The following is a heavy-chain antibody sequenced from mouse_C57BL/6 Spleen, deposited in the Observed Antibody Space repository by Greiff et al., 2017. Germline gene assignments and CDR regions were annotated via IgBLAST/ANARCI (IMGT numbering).Heavy chain of an antibody. Sequence: QVQLQQSGAELVKPGASVKISCKASGYAFSSYWMNWVKQRPGKGLEWIGQIYPGDGDTKYNGKFKGKATLTADKSSSTVYMLLSRLTSEDSAVYFCARVDGYYTFAYWGQGTLVTVSA. CDR1: GYAFSSYW. V-gene: IGHV1-80*01. D-gene: IGHD2-3*01. CDR2: IYPGDGDT. CDR3: ARVDGYYTFAY. J-gene: IGHJ3*01.